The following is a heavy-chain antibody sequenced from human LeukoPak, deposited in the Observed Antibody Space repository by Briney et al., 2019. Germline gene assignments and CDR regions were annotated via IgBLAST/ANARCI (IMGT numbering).Heavy chain of an antibody. CDR2: ISSSSSTI. V-gene: IGHV3-48*02. CDR3: TRLGGYQLLKFDY. CDR1: GFNFNTYA. D-gene: IGHD2-2*01. Sequence: GGSLRLSCAASGFNFNTYAMNWVRQAPGKGLEWISYISSSSSTIYYADSVKGRFSISRDNAKNSVYLEMNSPGDEDTAVYYCTRLGGYQLLKFDYWGRGTLVTVSS. J-gene: IGHJ4*02.